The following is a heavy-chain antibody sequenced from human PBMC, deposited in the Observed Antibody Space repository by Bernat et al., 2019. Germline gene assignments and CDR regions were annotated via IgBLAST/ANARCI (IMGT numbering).Heavy chain of an antibody. CDR1: GFTFDDYT. D-gene: IGHD5-12*01. CDR3: AKDGIVATMDYFDY. CDR2: ISWDGGST. J-gene: IGHJ4*02. Sequence: EVQLVESGGVVVQPGGSLRLSCAASGFTFDDYTMHWVRQAPGKGLEWVALISWDGGSTYYADSVKGRFTISSDNSKNSLYLQMNSLRTEDTALYYCAKDGIVATMDYFDYWGQGTLVTVSS. V-gene: IGHV3-43*01.